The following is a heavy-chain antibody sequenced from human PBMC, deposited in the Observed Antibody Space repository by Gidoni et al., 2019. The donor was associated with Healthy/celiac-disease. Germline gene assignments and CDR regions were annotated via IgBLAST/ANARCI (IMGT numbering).Heavy chain of an antibody. J-gene: IGHJ4*02. D-gene: IGHD2-2*01. V-gene: IGHV1-18*01. CDR1: GDTFTSYG. Sequence: QVQLVQSGAEVKKPGASVKVSCKASGDTFTSYGISWVRQAPGQGLEWMGWISAYNGNTNYAQQLQGRVTMTTDTSTSTAYMELRSLRSDDTAVYYCARDRYCSSTSCPLDYWGQGTLVTVSS. CDR2: ISAYNGNT. CDR3: ARDRYCSSTSCPLDY.